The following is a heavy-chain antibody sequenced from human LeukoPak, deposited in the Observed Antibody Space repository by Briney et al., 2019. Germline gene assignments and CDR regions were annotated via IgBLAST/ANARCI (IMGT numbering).Heavy chain of an antibody. V-gene: IGHV3-30*04. CDR3: AKVDFDY. CDR2: ISYDGINK. Sequence: GGSLRLSCAASGSTFSSYAIHWVRQAPGKGLEWVAVISYDGINKYYADSVKGRFTISRDKSKNTVYMEMNSLRAADTAVYYCAKVDFDYWGQGTLVTVSS. J-gene: IGHJ4*02. CDR1: GSTFSSYA.